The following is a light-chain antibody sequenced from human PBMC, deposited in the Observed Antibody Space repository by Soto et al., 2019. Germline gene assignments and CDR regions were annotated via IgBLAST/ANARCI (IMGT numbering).Light chain of an antibody. CDR3: ASFTSDNLYV. Sequence: SGLTQPASVSGSPGQSITMSCTGTSSDFGGYNYVSWYQQYPGKVPKLLIYHVSNRPSGVSNRFSGSKSGNTASLTISGLQAEDEADYFCASFTSDNLYVFGTGTKVTVL. CDR2: HVS. CDR1: SSDFGGYNY. V-gene: IGLV2-14*03. J-gene: IGLJ1*01.